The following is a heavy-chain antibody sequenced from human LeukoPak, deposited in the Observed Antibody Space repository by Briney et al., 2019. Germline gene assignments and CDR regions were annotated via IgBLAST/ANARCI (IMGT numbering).Heavy chain of an antibody. CDR3: VSAKVLRFLEWLSSGGLDY. Sequence: SETLSLTCTVSGGSISGYYWSWIRQPPGKGLEWIGEINQSGASTNYNPSLKSRVTISGDTSKSQFSLKLSSVTAADTAVYYCVSAKVLRFLEWLSSGGLDYWGQGTLVTVSS. CDR1: GGSISGYY. CDR2: INQSGAST. J-gene: IGHJ4*02. V-gene: IGHV4-34*01. D-gene: IGHD3-3*01.